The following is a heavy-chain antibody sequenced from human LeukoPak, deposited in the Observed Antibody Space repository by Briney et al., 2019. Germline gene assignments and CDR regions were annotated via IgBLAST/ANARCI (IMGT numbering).Heavy chain of an antibody. Sequence: ASVKVSCKASGDTFTSYGISWVRQAPGQGLEWMGWISAYNGNTNYAQKLQGRVTMTTDTSTSTAYMELRSLRSDDTAVYYCAREITSSSSSDYYYGMDVWGQGTTVTVSS. D-gene: IGHD6-6*01. CDR1: GDTFTSYG. CDR3: AREITSSSSSDYYYGMDV. J-gene: IGHJ6*02. CDR2: ISAYNGNT. V-gene: IGHV1-18*01.